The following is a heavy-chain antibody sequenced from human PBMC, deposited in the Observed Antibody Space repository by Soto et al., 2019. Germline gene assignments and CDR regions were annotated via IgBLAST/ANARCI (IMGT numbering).Heavy chain of an antibody. D-gene: IGHD4-4*01. V-gene: IGHV1-3*01. CDR1: GYTFTSYA. J-gene: IGHJ4*02. CDR3: ARGVTVTNHMGFDY. Sequence: QVQLVQSGAEVKKPGASVKVSCKASGYTFTSYAMHWVRQAPGQRLEWMGWINAGNGNTKYSQKFQGRVTITRDTSASTAYMELSSLRSEDTAVYYCARGVTVTNHMGFDYWGQGTLVTVSS. CDR2: INAGNGNT.